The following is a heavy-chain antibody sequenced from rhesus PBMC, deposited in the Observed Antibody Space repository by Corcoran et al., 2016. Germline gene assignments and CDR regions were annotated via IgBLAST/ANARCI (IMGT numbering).Heavy chain of an antibody. CDR1: GGSISSSY. CDR2: IYGSGSST. Sequence: QLQLQESGPGLVKPSETLSVTCAVPGGSISSSYWSWIRQAPGKGLEWIGYIYGSGSSTNYNPSFKSRVTLSVDTSKNQLSLKLSSVTTADTAVYYCARGYSYSYWGQGVLVTVSS. V-gene: IGHV4-169*01. D-gene: IGHD5-36*02. CDR3: ARGYSYSY. J-gene: IGHJ4*01.